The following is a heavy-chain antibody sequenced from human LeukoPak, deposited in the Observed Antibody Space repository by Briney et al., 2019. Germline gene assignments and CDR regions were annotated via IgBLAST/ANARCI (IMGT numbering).Heavy chain of an antibody. J-gene: IGHJ6*02. CDR3: ARVDATSLAVHY. Sequence: GASVKVSCKASGYTFTGYYLNWVRQAPGQGLERMGRINPNSGGTNSGQKFQGRVTMTRDTSISTAYLELSSLTFDDTAVYYCARVDATSLAVHYWGQGTTLTVSS. D-gene: IGHD5-24*01. V-gene: IGHV1-2*02. CDR1: GYTFTGYY. CDR2: INPNSGGT.